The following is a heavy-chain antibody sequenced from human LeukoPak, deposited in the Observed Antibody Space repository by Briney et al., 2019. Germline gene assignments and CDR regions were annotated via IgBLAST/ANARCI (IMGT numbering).Heavy chain of an antibody. CDR2: INHSGST. D-gene: IGHD3-10*01. Sequence: SETLSLTCAVYGGSFSGYYWSWIRQPPGKGLEWIGEINHSGSTNYNPSLKSRVTISVDTSKNRFSLKLSSVTAADTAVYYCARARSMVRGVILVPYYGMDVWGQGTTVTVSS. V-gene: IGHV4-34*01. J-gene: IGHJ6*02. CDR1: GGSFSGYY. CDR3: ARARSMVRGVILVPYYGMDV.